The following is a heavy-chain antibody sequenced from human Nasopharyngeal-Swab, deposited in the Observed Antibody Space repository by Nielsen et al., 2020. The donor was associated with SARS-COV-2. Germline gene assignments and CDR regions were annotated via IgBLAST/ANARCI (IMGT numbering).Heavy chain of an antibody. CDR3: ARDLTTTVTTTYYYYGMDV. V-gene: IGHV1-46*01. CDR1: GYTFTSYY. D-gene: IGHD4-11*01. CDR2: INPSGGST. Sequence: ASVKVSCKASGYTFTSYYMHWVRQAPGKGLEWMGIINPSGGSTSYAQKFQGRVTMTRDTSTSTVYMELSSLRSEDTAVYYCARDLTTTVTTTYYYYGMDVWGQGTTVTVSS. J-gene: IGHJ6*02.